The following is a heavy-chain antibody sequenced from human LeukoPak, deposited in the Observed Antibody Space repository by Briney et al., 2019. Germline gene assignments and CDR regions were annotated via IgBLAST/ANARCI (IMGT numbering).Heavy chain of an antibody. CDR1: GFTFSSYS. J-gene: IGHJ3*02. D-gene: IGHD5-18*01. V-gene: IGHV3-21*01. CDR2: ISSSSSYI. Sequence: GGSLRLSCAASGFTFSSYSMNWVRQAPGKGPEWVSSISSSSSYIYYADSVKGRFTISRDNAKNSLYLQMNSLRAEDTAVYYCARRPLYSYGHHGAFDIWGQGTMVTVSS. CDR3: ARRPLYSYGHHGAFDI.